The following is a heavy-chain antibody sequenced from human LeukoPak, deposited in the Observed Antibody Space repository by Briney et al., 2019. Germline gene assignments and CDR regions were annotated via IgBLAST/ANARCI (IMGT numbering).Heavy chain of an antibody. CDR2: ISAYDGNT. CDR1: GYTFTSYG. D-gene: IGHD1-7*01. Sequence: GASVKVSCKASGYTFTSYGISWVRQAPGQGLEWMGWISAYDGNTNYAQKLQGRVTMTTDTSTSTAYMELRSLRSDDTAVYYCARGQKWNYVGGELDYWGQGTLVTVSS. V-gene: IGHV1-18*01. J-gene: IGHJ4*02. CDR3: ARGQKWNYVGGELDY.